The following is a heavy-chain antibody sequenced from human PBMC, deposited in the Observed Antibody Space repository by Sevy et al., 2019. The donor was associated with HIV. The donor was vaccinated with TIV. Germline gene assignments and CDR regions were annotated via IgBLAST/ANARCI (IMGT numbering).Heavy chain of an antibody. CDR3: ARDYYDFWSGYSRDAFDI. V-gene: IGHV3-21*01. CDR1: GFTFSSYS. CDR2: ISSSSSYI. Sequence: GGSLRLSCAASGFTFSSYSMNWVRQAPGKGLEWVSSISSSSSYIYYADSVKGRFTISRDNAKNSLYLQMNSLRAEDTALYYCARDYYDFWSGYSRDAFDIWGQGTMVTVSS. J-gene: IGHJ3*02. D-gene: IGHD3-3*01.